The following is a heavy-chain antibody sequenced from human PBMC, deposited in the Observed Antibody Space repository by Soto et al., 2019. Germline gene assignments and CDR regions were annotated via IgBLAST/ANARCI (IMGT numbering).Heavy chain of an antibody. CDR1: GGSISGSDYY. V-gene: IGHV4-30-4*01. CDR2: IYYSGST. CDR3: ARDPTVTPGGYYYGMDV. J-gene: IGHJ6*02. Sequence: PSETLSLTCTVSGGSISGSDYYWSWIRQPPGKGLEWIGYIYYSGSTYYNPSLKSRATISVDTSKNQFSLKLSSVTAADTAVYYCARDPTVTPGGYYYGMDVWGQGTTVTVSS. D-gene: IGHD4-17*01.